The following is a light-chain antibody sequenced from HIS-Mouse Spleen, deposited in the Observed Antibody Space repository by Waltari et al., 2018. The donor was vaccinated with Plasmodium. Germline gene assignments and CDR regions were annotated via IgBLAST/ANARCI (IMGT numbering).Light chain of an antibody. V-gene: IGLV2-23*02. CDR2: EDS. CDR1: SSDVGSYNL. Sequence: QSALTQPASVSGSPGQSITISCTGTSSDVGSYNLVSRYQQHPGKAPKLMIYEDSKRPSGVSNRFSGSKSGNTASLTISGLQAEDEADYYCCSYAGSSTFVFGGGTKLTVL. J-gene: IGLJ3*02. CDR3: CSYAGSSTFV.